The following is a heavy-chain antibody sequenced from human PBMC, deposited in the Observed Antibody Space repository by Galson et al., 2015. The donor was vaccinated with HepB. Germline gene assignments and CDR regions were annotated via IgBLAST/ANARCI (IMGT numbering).Heavy chain of an antibody. J-gene: IGHJ4*02. D-gene: IGHD3-16*01. CDR1: GYAFSLYD. CDR2: MTPDSGKT. CDR3: VRDGGDFDY. V-gene: IGHV1-8*01. Sequence: SVKVSCKVSGYAFSLYDFNWVRQATRQGLEWMGWMTPDSGKTGYSQKFRGRLTMTRDTSTSTAYMELGSLTSEDTAIYYCVRDGGDFDYWGQGTLVTVSS.